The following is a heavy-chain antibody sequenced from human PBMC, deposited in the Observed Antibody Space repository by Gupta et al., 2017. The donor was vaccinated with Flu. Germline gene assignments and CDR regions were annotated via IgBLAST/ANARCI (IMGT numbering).Heavy chain of an antibody. J-gene: IGHJ3*02. D-gene: IGHD2-15*01. Sequence: QLQFQESGPRLIKPSEPLSLICTVSGDSVSRARYHWGWIRQPPGKGLEWLGKIYYTGKTHYNPSLKSRVSVSLDTSKNHFSLSLTAVTAAGAAVYFCARLCATDTCPRNSFDIWGPGTTVTVSS. CDR3: ARLCATDTCPRNSFDI. CDR2: IYYTGKT. V-gene: IGHV4-39*02. CDR1: GDSVSRARYH.